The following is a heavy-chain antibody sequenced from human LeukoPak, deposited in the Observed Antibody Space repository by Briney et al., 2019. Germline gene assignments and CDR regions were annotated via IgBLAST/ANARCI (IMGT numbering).Heavy chain of an antibody. V-gene: IGHV3-48*03. Sequence: GGSLRLSCEASGFTFSSYEMNWVRQAPGKGQEWVSYISSSGKTIYYADSTKGRFTVSRDNAKNSLYLQMNSLRAEDTAVYYCATTSIAAAVPGCFDYWGQGTLVTVFS. CDR3: ATTSIAAAVPGCFDY. CDR2: ISSSGKTI. J-gene: IGHJ4*02. D-gene: IGHD6-13*01. CDR1: GFTFSSYE.